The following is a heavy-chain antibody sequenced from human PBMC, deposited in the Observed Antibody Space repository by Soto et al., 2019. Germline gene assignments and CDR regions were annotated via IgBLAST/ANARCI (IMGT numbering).Heavy chain of an antibody. CDR2: IKGDGSSP. D-gene: IGHD1-26*01. Sequence: LARSASRFRFCSYGMHWVRPTPGKGLMWVSRIKGDGSSPSYADSVEGRLTISRDNARNTLFLQLNSLRAEDTSVYYCARGLIGNYGVDVWGQGTTVIVSS. CDR1: RFRFCSYG. CDR3: ARGLIGNYGVDV. J-gene: IGHJ6*01. V-gene: IGHV3-74*01.